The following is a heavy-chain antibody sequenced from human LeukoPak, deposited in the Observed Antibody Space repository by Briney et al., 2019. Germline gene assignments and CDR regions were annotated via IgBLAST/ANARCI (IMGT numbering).Heavy chain of an antibody. CDR3: ARDSIAAAGEEFDY. CDR2: ISAYNGNT. D-gene: IGHD6-13*01. J-gene: IGHJ4*02. CDR1: GYTFTSYG. Sequence: GSSVKLSCKASGYTFTSYGISWVRQAPGQGLEWMGWISAYNGNTNYAQKLQGRVTMTTDTSTSTAYMELRSLRSDDTAVYYCARDSIAAAGEEFDYWGQGTLVTVSS. V-gene: IGHV1-18*01.